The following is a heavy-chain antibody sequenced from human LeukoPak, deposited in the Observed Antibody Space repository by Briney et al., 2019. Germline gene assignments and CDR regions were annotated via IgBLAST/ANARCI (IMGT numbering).Heavy chain of an antibody. V-gene: IGHV3-23*01. CDR2: ISGSGGST. J-gene: IGHJ4*02. Sequence: GGSLRLSCAASGFTFSSYAMSWVRQAPGKGLEWVSAISGSGGSTYYADCVKGRFTISRDNSKNTLYLQMNSLRAEDTALYYCAKSIGSYFLGSDYWGQGTLVTVSS. CDR1: GFTFSSYA. D-gene: IGHD3-10*01. CDR3: AKSIGSYFLGSDY.